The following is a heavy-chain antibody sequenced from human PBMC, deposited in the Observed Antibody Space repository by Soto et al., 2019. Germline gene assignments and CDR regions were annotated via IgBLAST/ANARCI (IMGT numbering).Heavy chain of an antibody. CDR3: AREGRIVVVPAVQDAFDI. CDR2: MNPNSGNT. D-gene: IGHD2-2*01. J-gene: IGHJ3*02. Sequence: ASVKVSCKASGYTFTSYDISWVRHATGQGLELMGWMNPNSGNTGYAQKFQGRVTMTRSTSISTAYMELSSLRSEDTAVYYCAREGRIVVVPAVQDAFDIWGQGTLVTVS. CDR1: GYTFTSYD. V-gene: IGHV1-8*01.